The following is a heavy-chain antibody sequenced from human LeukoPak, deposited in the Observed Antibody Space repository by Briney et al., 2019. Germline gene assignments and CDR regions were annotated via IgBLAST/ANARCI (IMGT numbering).Heavy chain of an antibody. CDR2: MNPNSGNT. CDR1: GYTFTSYV. D-gene: IGHD4-17*01. V-gene: IGHV1-8*01. Sequence: ASVKVSCKASGYTFTSYVINWVRQATGQGPEWMGWMNPNSGNTGYGQKFQGRVTMTRDTSISTAYMELRSLRSEDTAVYCCARGRLTTVTTWYYHGMDVWGQGTTVTVSS. CDR3: ARGRLTTVTTWYYHGMDV. J-gene: IGHJ6*02.